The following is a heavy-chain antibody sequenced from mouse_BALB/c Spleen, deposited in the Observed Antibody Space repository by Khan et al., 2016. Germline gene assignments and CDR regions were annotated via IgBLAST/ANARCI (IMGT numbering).Heavy chain of an antibody. D-gene: IGHD2-12*01. J-gene: IGHJ4*01. CDR3: ARRRCYVSAIDY. Sequence: QIQLVESGPELKKPGETVKISCKASGYTFTNYGMNWVKQAPGKGLKWMGWINTYTGKHTYADDIKRRFDISLATSASTAQLQINFLTNENMATYSCARRRCYVSAIDYWGQGTSVTVSS. CDR1: GYTFTNYG. V-gene: IGHV9-1*02. CDR2: INTYTGKH.